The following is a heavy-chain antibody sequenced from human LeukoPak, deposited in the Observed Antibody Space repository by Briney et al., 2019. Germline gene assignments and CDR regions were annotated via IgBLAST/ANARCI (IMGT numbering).Heavy chain of an antibody. CDR1: GFTFSSYG. CDR2: ISYDGSNK. D-gene: IGHD6-13*01. J-gene: IGHJ6*03. Sequence: GGSLRLSCAASGFTFSSYGMHWVRQAPGKGLEWVAVISYDGSNKYYADSVKGRFTISRDNSKNTLYLQMNSLRAEDTAVYYCAKDYSSSWYGLVYYYMDVWGKGTTVTVSS. CDR3: AKDYSSSWYGLVYYYMDV. V-gene: IGHV3-30*18.